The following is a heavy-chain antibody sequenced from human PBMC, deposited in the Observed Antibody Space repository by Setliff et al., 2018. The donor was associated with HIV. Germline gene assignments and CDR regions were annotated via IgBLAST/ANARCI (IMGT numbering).Heavy chain of an antibody. CDR1: GFTFTSYA. V-gene: IGHV3-23*01. Sequence: PGGSLRLSCAASGFTFTSYAVSWVRQAPGKGLEWVSAISGSGDTAFYADSVKGRFTISADSSKNTVYLQMNSLRAEDTAVYYCSKFRGGTYYEGNWFDPWGQGTLVTVS. CDR3: SKFRGGTYYEGNWFDP. CDR2: ISGSGDTA. D-gene: IGHD1-26*01. J-gene: IGHJ5*02.